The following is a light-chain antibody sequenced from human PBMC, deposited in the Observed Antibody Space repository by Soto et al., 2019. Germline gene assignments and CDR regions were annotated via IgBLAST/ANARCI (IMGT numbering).Light chain of an antibody. CDR2: EVS. Sequence: QSVLTQPASVSGSPGHSITNSCTGTSSDVGGYNYVSWYQQHPGKAPKLMIYEVSNRPSGVSNRFSGSKSGNTASLTISGLQAEDEADYYCSSYTTSSTHWVFGGATKLTVL. J-gene: IGLJ3*02. CDR1: SSDVGGYNY. CDR3: SSYTTSSTHWV. V-gene: IGLV2-14*01.